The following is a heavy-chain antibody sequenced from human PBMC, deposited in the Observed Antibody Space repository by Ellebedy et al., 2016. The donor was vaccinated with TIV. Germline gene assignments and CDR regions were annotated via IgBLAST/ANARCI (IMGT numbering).Heavy chain of an antibody. CDR3: AREGSRGMDV. Sequence: MPGGSLRLSCTVSGGSNSSYYRSWIRQPAGKGLEWIGRIYTSGGTNYNPSLKSRVTMSIDTSKNQFSLKLSSVTAADTAVYYCAREGSRGMDVWGQGTTVTVSS. D-gene: IGHD3-10*01. V-gene: IGHV4-4*07. CDR1: GGSNSSYY. J-gene: IGHJ6*02. CDR2: IYTSGGT.